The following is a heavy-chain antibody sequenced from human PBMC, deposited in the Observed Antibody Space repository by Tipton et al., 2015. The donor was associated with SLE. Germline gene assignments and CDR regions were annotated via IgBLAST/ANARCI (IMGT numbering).Heavy chain of an antibody. CDR1: GFTFNNYA. CDR2: ISGSGGST. J-gene: IGHJ4*02. V-gene: IGHV3-23*01. D-gene: IGHD1-26*01. Sequence: SLRLSCTASGFTFNNYAMNWVRQAPGKGLEWVSIISGSGGSTYYADSVRGRFTISRDNSKNTVYPQMNSLRAEDTAVYYCTRTSGNYFDYWGQGTLVTVSS. CDR3: TRTSGNYFDY.